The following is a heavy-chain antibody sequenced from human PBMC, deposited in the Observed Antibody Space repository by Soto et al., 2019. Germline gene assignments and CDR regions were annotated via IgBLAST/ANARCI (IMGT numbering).Heavy chain of an antibody. CDR3: ARESRWIVVVPAATCYYYYMDV. Sequence: PSETLSLTCTVSGGSISSGGYYWSWIRQHPGKGLEWIGYIYYSGSTYYNPSLKSRVTISVDTSKNQFSLKLSSVTAADTAVYYCARESRWIVVVPAATCYYYYMDVWGKGTTVTVSS. J-gene: IGHJ6*03. V-gene: IGHV4-31*03. D-gene: IGHD2-2*01. CDR1: GGSISSGGYY. CDR2: IYYSGST.